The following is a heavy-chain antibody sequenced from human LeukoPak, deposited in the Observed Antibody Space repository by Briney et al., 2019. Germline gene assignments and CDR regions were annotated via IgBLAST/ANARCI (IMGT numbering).Heavy chain of an antibody. Sequence: GGPLRLSCAASGFTFSNYWMNWVRKAPGKRLERVTNINQDASEKNYVASGKGRFTIARDNAKNSLYLQMNSLRAEGTAVYYCARDRAMDDFWGRGNLVVVSS. J-gene: IGHJ4*02. D-gene: IGHD5-18*01. CDR1: GFTFSNYW. CDR2: INQDASEK. CDR3: ARDRAMDDF. V-gene: IGHV3-7*03.